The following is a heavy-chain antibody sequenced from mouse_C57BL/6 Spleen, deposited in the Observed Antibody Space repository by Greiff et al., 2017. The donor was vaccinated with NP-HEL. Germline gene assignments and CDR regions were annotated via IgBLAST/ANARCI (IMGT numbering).Heavy chain of an antibody. Sequence: EVQLQQSGPGLVKPSQSLSLTCSVTGYSITSGYYWNWIRQFPGNKLEWMGYISYDGSNNYNPSLKNRISITRDTSKNQFCLKLNSVTTEDTATYYCARDQETTMVRAMDYWGQGTSVTVSS. D-gene: IGHD2-2*01. J-gene: IGHJ4*01. CDR2: ISYDGSN. V-gene: IGHV3-6*01. CDR1: GYSITSGYY. CDR3: ARDQETTMVRAMDY.